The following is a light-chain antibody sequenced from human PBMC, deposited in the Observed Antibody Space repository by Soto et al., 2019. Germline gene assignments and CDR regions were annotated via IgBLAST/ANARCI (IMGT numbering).Light chain of an antibody. CDR2: DVS. CDR1: SSDVGGYNY. J-gene: IGLJ1*01. CDR3: SSYTSSSTPLNV. V-gene: IGLV2-14*01. Sequence: QSALTQPASVSGSPGQSITISCTGTSSDVGGYNYVSWYQQHPGKAPKLMIYDVSNRPSGVSNRFSGSKSGNTASLTISGLQAEDEADHYCSSYTSSSTPLNVFGTGTKVTVL.